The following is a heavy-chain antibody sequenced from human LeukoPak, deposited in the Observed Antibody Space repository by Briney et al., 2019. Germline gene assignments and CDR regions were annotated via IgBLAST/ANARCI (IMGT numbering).Heavy chain of an antibody. V-gene: IGHV3-23*01. CDR2: ISGSGGNT. CDR1: GFTFSSSA. Sequence: GGSLRLSCAASGFTFSSSAMSWVRQAPGKGLEWVSAISGSGGNTYYADSVKGRFTISRDNSKNTLYLQMNSLRAEDTAVYYCAKGAIAALNAYFDYWGQGTLVTVSS. CDR3: AKGAIAALNAYFDY. D-gene: IGHD2-15*01. J-gene: IGHJ4*02.